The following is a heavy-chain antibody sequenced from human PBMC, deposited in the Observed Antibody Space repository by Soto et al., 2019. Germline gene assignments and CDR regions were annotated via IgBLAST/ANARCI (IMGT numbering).Heavy chain of an antibody. Sequence: TLSLTCTVSGGSISSGGYYWNWFRQHPGEGLEWIGYIYYSGSTYYNPSLKSRVTISVDTSKNQFSLKLSSVTAADTAVYFCARGYSSTWFFDYWGLGTLLTVS. D-gene: IGHD6-13*01. CDR2: IYYSGST. J-gene: IGHJ4*02. CDR3: ARGYSSTWFFDY. V-gene: IGHV4-31*03. CDR1: GGSISSGGYY.